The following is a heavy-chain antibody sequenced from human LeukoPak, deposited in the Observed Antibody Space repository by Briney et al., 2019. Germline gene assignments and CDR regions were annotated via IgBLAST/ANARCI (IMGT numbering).Heavy chain of an antibody. D-gene: IGHD4-17*01. CDR3: ARRAGEYSHPYDY. CDR1: GFTVSSNS. J-gene: IGHJ4*02. V-gene: IGHV3-53*01. CDR2: IYSGGNT. Sequence: GGSLRLSCTVSGFTVSSNSMSWVRQAPGKGLEWVSFIYSGGNTLYSDSVKGRFTISRDNSKNTLYLQMNSLRAEYTAVYYCARRAGEYSHPYDYWGQGTLVTVSS.